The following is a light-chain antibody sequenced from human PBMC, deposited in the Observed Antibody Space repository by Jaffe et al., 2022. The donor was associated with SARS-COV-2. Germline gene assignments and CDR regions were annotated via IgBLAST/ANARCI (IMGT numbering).Light chain of an antibody. CDR3: SAYAGSKNFV. J-gene: IGLJ1*01. CDR2: EVT. Sequence: QSALTQPPSASGSPGQSVTISCTGTSSDIGAYNSVSWYQQHPGKAPKLMIYEVTKRPSGVPDRFSGSKSGNTASLTVSGLQAEDEADYYCSAYAGSKNFVFGTGTTVAV. V-gene: IGLV2-8*01. CDR1: SSDIGAYNS.